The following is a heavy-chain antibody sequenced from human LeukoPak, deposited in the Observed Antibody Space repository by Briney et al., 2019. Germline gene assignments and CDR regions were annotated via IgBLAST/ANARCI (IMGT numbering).Heavy chain of an antibody. D-gene: IGHD3-22*01. CDR1: GYTLTSYG. J-gene: IGHJ5*02. V-gene: IGHV1-18*01. Sequence: ASVKVSCKASGYTLTSYGISWVRQAPGQGLEWMGWINTYNGNTNYAQNLQGRVTMTTDTSTSTAYMELRSLRSDDTAVYYCARSLYDSSGYYARWFDPWGQGTLVTVSS. CDR2: INTYNGNT. CDR3: ARSLYDSSGYYARWFDP.